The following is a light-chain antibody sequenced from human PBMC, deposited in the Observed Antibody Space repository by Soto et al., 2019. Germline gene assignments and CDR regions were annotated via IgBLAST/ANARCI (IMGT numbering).Light chain of an antibody. J-gene: IGKJ1*01. CDR3: QQYNNWPWT. V-gene: IGKV3-15*01. Sequence: ETVMTQSLVTLSVSPGERATLSCRASQSVTSDLAWYQQKPGQPPRLLIFGASTMATGIPARFSVSGSGTEFTLTISSLKSEDFAFYYCQQYNNWPWTFGQGTKVE. CDR2: GAS. CDR1: QSVTSD.